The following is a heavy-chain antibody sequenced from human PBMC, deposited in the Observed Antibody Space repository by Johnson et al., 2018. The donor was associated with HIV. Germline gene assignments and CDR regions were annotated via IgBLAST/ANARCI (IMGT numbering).Heavy chain of an antibody. Sequence: QVQLVESGGGVVQPGRSLRLSCAASGFTFSSYGMHWVRQAPGKGLEWVAVIWYDGSNKYYADSVKGRFTISRDNSENTLFLQMNSLTTEDTAVYYCATYTSMITMYVEIKGGAFDIWGQGTMVTVSS. V-gene: IGHV3-33*01. J-gene: IGHJ3*02. CDR3: ATYTSMITMYVEIKGGAFDI. CDR2: IWYDGSNK. D-gene: IGHD3-16*01. CDR1: GFTFSSYG.